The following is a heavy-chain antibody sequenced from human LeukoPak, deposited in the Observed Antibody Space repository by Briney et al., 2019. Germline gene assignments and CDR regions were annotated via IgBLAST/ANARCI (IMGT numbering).Heavy chain of an antibody. D-gene: IGHD6-13*01. CDR3: ARGVVAAGTGAFDI. CDR2: IGTAGDT. V-gene: IGHV3-13*01. J-gene: IGHJ3*02. Sequence: PGGSLSLSCAASGFTFSSYDMDWVRQATGKGLEWLSAIGTAGDTYYPGSVKGRFTISRENAKNSLYLQMNSLRAGDTAVYYCARGVVAAGTGAFDIWGQGTMVTVSS. CDR1: GFTFSSYD.